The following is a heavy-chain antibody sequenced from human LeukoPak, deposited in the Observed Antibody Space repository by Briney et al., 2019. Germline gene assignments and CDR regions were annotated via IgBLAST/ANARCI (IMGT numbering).Heavy chain of an antibody. V-gene: IGHV3-48*03. CDR3: ARGGSSGYHYNAFDI. Sequence: GGSLRLSCAASGFTLSGYEMNWVRQAPGKGLEWVSYISISGTTMYYADSVKGRFTISRDNSKTSVYLQMSSLRAEDTAVYYCARGGSSGYHYNAFDIWGQGTMVTVSS. J-gene: IGHJ3*02. CDR2: ISISGTTM. CDR1: GFTLSGYE. D-gene: IGHD3-22*01.